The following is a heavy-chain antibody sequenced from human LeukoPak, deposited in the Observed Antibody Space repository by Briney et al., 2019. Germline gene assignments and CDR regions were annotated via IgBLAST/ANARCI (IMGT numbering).Heavy chain of an antibody. CDR1: GYTFTAYY. Sequence: ASVKVSCKASGYTFTAYYMHWVRQAPGQGVEWMGWIVPNSGGTNYARRFQGRVTMSRDKSITTAFMDLSSLRSDDTAVYYCASGAAAGRFYYFDFWGQGTLVTVSS. CDR3: ASGAAAGRFYYFDF. D-gene: IGHD6-13*01. V-gene: IGHV1-2*02. CDR2: IVPNSGGT. J-gene: IGHJ4*02.